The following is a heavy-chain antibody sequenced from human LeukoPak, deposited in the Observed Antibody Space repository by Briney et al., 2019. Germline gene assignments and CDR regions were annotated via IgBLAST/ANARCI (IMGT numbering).Heavy chain of an antibody. V-gene: IGHV1-18*01. J-gene: IGHJ3*01. D-gene: IGHD3-3*02. CDR1: GGTFSSYG. CDR3: ARASFPFLEWTTSIPFDV. Sequence: GASVKVSCKASGGTFSSYGISWVRQAPGQGLEWMGWISAYNGNTNYAQKLQGRVTMTTDTSTSTAYMELRSLRSDDTAVYYCARASFPFLEWTTSIPFDVWGQGTVVIVSS. CDR2: ISAYNGNT.